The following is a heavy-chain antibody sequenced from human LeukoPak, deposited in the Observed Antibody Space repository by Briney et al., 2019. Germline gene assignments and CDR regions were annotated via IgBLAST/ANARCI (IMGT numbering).Heavy chain of an antibody. D-gene: IGHD6-19*01. V-gene: IGHV1-8*01. CDR1: GYTFTSYD. CDR3: ARGYRGSGWFFETADFFDY. J-gene: IGHJ4*02. Sequence: ASVKVSCKASGYTFTSYDINWVRQATGQGLEWMGWMNPNSGNTGYAQKFQGRVTMTRNTSISTAYMELSSLRSEDTAVYYCARGYRGSGWFFETADFFDYWGQGTLVTVSS. CDR2: MNPNSGNT.